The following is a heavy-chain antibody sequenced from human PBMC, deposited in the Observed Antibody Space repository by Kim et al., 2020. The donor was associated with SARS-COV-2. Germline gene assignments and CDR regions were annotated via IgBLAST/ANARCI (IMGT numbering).Heavy chain of an antibody. CDR2: IYYSGST. V-gene: IGHV4-61*01. J-gene: IGHJ4*02. CDR1: GGSVRSGSHY. Sequence: SETLSLTCTLSGGSVRSGSHYWSWIRQPPVKGLEWIAYIYYSGSTIYSPSLKSRVTMSVDTSKNQFSLKLTSVTAADTAVYYCARHYGSGGHYFDYWGQGTLVTVSS. CDR3: ARHYGSGGHYFDY. D-gene: IGHD3-10*01.